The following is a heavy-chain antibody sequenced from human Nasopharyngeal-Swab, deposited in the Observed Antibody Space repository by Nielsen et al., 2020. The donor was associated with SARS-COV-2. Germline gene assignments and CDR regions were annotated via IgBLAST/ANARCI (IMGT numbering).Heavy chain of an antibody. CDR2: ISGSGAST. J-gene: IGHJ4*02. CDR1: GFTFSNYV. V-gene: IGHV3-23*01. CDR3: AKRDDYYESSGLGD. D-gene: IGHD3-22*01. Sequence: GGSLRLSCAASGFTFSNYVMTWARQAPGKGLEWVSAISGSGASTYYADSVKGRFTISRDNSKNTLYLQMNSLRAEDTAVYYCAKRDDYYESSGLGDWGQGTLVTVSS.